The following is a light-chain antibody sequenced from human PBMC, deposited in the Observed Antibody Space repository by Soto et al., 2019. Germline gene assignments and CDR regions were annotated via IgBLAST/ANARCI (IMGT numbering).Light chain of an antibody. CDR3: QQYGSSSWT. CDR1: QSVSSSY. J-gene: IGKJ1*01. Sequence: EIVLPQSPGTLSLSPGERATLSCRASQSVSSSYLAWYQQKPGQAPRLLIYGASSRATGIPDRFSGSGSETDFTLPISRLEPEDFAVYYCQQYGSSSWTFGQGTKVDIK. CDR2: GAS. V-gene: IGKV3-20*01.